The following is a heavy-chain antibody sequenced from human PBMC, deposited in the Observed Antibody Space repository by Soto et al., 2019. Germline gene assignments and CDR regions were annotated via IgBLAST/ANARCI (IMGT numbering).Heavy chain of an antibody. CDR2: ISSSGSYI. J-gene: IGHJ4*02. Sequence: GGSLRLSCAASGFTFSSYSMNWVRQAPGKGLEWVSSISSSGSYIYYADSVKGRFTISRDNAKNSLYLQMNSLRAEDTAVYYCARDSGSSSWYLDFWGQRTLVTVSA. V-gene: IGHV3-21*01. CDR1: GFTFSSYS. D-gene: IGHD6-13*01. CDR3: ARDSGSSSWYLDF.